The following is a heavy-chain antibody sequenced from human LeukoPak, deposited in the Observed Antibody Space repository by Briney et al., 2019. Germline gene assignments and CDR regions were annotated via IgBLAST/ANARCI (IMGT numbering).Heavy chain of an antibody. Sequence: GGSLRLSCAASGFTVSSNYMSWVRQAPGKGLEWVSVIYSGGSTYYADSVKGRFTISGDNSKNTVDLQMKSLRAEDTAVYYCAKHKFGSGSYYNDAFESWGQGTLVTVSS. CDR1: GFTVSSNY. CDR3: AKHKFGSGSYYNDAFES. J-gene: IGHJ3*02. D-gene: IGHD3-10*01. CDR2: IYSGGST. V-gene: IGHV3-53*01.